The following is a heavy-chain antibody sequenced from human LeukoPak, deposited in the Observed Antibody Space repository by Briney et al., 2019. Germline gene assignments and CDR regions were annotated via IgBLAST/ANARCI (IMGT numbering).Heavy chain of an antibody. CDR1: CGSISSGGDY. CDR2: IYYSGST. CDR3: AGYCSGGSCRQFYFDY. J-gene: IGHJ4*02. V-gene: IGHV4-31*03. D-gene: IGHD2-15*01. Sequence: PSETLSLTCTVSCGSISSGGDYWSGIRQHPGKGLEWIGYIYYSGSTYYNPSLKSRVTISVDTSKNQFSLKLSSVTAADTAVYYCAGYCSGGSCRQFYFDYWGQGTLVTVSS.